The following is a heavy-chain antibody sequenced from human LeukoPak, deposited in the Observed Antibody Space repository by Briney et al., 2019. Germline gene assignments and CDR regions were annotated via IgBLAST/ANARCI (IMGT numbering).Heavy chain of an antibody. Sequence: GASVKVSCKASGGTFSSYAISWVRQAPGQGLEWMGIINPSGGSTSYAQKFQGRVTMTRDTSTSTVYMELSSLRSEDTAVYYCARGPSGSYSLFDYWGQGTLVTVSS. J-gene: IGHJ4*02. CDR1: GGTFSSYA. CDR3: ARGPSGSYSLFDY. D-gene: IGHD1-26*01. V-gene: IGHV1-46*01. CDR2: INPSGGST.